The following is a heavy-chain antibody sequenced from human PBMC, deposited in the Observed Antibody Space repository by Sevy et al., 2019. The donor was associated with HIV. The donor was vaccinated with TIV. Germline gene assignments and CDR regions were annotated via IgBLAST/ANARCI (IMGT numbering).Heavy chain of an antibody. D-gene: IGHD3-3*01. CDR2: IYSGGST. Sequence: GGSLRLSCAASGFSVSSNYMTWLRLAPGKGLEWVSIIYSGGSTYYVDSVKGRFTISRDNSKHTLYLQMNSLRVEDTAVDYCARTDFWNAYHAYWVQGTLVTVSS. V-gene: IGHV3-53*01. J-gene: IGHJ4*02. CDR1: GFSVSSNY. CDR3: ARTDFWNAYHAY.